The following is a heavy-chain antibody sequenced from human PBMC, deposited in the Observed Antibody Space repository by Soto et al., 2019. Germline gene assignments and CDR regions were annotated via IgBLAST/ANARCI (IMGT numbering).Heavy chain of an antibody. V-gene: IGHV3-23*01. CDR3: ASRTSGSYFDY. CDR2: ISGSGGST. J-gene: IGHJ4*02. D-gene: IGHD6-19*01. CDR1: GFTFSSYA. Sequence: EVQLLESGGGLVQPGGSLRLSCTASGFTFSSYAMNWVRQAPGKGLEWVSVISGSGGSTYYGDSVKGRFTISRDNSKNKLYLQMNSLRAEDTAVYYCASRTSGSYFDYWGQGTLVTVSS.